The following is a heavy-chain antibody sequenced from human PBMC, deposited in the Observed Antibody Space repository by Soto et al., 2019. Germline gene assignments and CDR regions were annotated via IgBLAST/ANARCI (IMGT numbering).Heavy chain of an antibody. D-gene: IGHD3-22*01. CDR3: ARAPYYYDSRGYWAY. CDR1: GFTFSSYS. CDR2: ISSSSSYI. J-gene: IGHJ4*02. V-gene: IGHV3-21*01. Sequence: EVQLVESGGGLVKPGGSLRLSCAASGFTFSSYSMNWVRQAPGKGLEWASSISSSSSYIYYADSVKGRFTISRDNAKNSRYLQMHSLRAEDTAVYYCARAPYYYDSRGYWAYWGQGTLVTVSS.